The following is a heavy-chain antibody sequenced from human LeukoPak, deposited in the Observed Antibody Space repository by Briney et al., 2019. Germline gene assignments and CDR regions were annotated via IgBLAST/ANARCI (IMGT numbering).Heavy chain of an antibody. CDR1: AYTFTGYY. D-gene: IGHD6-19*01. CDR2: INPNSGGT. V-gene: IGHV1-2*02. Sequence: ASVKVSCKASAYTFTGYYMHLVRQAPGQGLEWMEWINPNSGGTNYAQKFQGRVTMTRDTSISTAYMELSRLRSDDTAVYYCARTPSIAVAGPDYWGQGTLVTVSS. CDR3: ARTPSIAVAGPDY. J-gene: IGHJ4*02.